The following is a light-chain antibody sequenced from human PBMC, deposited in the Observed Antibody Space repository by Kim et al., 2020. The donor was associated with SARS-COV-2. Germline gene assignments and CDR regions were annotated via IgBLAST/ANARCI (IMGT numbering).Light chain of an antibody. J-gene: IGLJ3*02. CDR2: DVS. V-gene: IGLV2-14*03. CDR1: NSDVGGYGY. CDR3: SAYRSANTWV. Sequence: LTQPASVSGSPGQSITISCIGTNSDVGGYGYVSWYQQHPGKAPKLIISDVSNRPSGVSHRFAGSKAGNTASLTIAGLQPDDVADYYCSAYRSANTWVFGGGTQLTVL.